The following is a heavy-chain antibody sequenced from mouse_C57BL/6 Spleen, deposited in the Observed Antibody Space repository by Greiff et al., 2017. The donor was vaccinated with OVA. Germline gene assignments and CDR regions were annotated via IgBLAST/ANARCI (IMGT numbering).Heavy chain of an antibody. V-gene: IGHV5-9-1*02. D-gene: IGHD2-4*01. CDR1: GFTFSSYA. CDR3: TRDGGDYDGDWFAY. CDR2: ISSGGDYI. Sequence: EVKLVESGEGLVKPGGSLKLSCAASGFTFSSYAMSWVRQTPEKRLEWVAYISSGGDYIYYADTVKGRFTISRDNARNTLYLQMSSLKSEDTAMYYCTRDGGDYDGDWFAYWGQGTLVTVSA. J-gene: IGHJ3*01.